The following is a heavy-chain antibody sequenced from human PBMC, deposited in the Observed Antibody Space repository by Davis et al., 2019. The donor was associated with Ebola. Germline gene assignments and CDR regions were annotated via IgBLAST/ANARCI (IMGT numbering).Heavy chain of an antibody. J-gene: IGHJ6*02. CDR3: ARGKYYYDRTPYYYYYGMDV. Sequence: PSETLSLTCAVYGGSFSGYYWSWIRQPPGKGLEWIGEINHSGSTNYNPSLKSRVTISVDTSKNQFSLKLSSVTAADTAVYYCARGKYYYDRTPYYYYYGMDVWGQGTTVTVSS. CDR1: GGSFSGYY. CDR2: INHSGST. V-gene: IGHV4-34*01. D-gene: IGHD3-22*01.